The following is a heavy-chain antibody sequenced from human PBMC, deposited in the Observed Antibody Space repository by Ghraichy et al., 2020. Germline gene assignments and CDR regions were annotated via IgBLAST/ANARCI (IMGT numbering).Heavy chain of an antibody. V-gene: IGHV3-30*04. J-gene: IGHJ4*02. CDR2: ISYDGSNK. D-gene: IGHD3-22*01. CDR3: ARDRFESYYDSNGYHPFDY. Sequence: GGSLRLSCAASGFTFSSYAMHWVRQAPGKGLEWVAVISYDGSNKYYVDSVKGRFTISRDNSKNTLYLQMNSLRAEDTAVYYCARDRFESYYDSNGYHPFDYWGQGTLVTVSS. CDR1: GFTFSSYA.